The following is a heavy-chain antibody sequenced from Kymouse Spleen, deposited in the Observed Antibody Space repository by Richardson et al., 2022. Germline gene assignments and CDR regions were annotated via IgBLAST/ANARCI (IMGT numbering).Heavy chain of an antibody. CDR1: GGSFSGYY. V-gene: IGHV4-34*01. D-gene: IGHD5-12*01. Sequence: QVQLQQWGAGLLKPSETLSLTCAVYGGSFSGYYWSWIRQPPGKGLEWIGEINHSGSTNYNPSLKSRVTISVDTSKNQFSLKLSSVTAADTAVYYCAGSGYDWYYYYYGMDVWGQGTTVTVSS. CDR2: INHSGST. J-gene: IGHJ6*02. CDR3: AGSGYDWYYYYYGMDV.